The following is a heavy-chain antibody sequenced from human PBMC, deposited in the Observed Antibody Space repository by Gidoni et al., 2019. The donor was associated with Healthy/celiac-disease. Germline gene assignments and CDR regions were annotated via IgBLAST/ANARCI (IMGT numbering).Heavy chain of an antibody. Sequence: QGQLVQSGAEVKTPGPSVKVSCKASGGTFSSYAISWVRQAPGQGLEWMGWIIPIFGTANYAQEFQGRVTITADESTSTADMELSSLRSEDTAVYYCARDPYTLDAFDIWGQGTMVTVSS. CDR2: IIPIFGTA. CDR1: GGTFSSYA. CDR3: ARDPYTLDAFDI. J-gene: IGHJ3*02. D-gene: IGHD2-2*02. V-gene: IGHV1-69*01.